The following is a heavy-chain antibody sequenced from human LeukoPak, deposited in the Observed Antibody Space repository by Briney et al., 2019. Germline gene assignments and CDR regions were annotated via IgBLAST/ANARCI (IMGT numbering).Heavy chain of an antibody. CDR1: GGSISSSSYY. CDR3: ARAEYYYDSSGYYYVGFDY. CDR2: IYYSGNT. J-gene: IGHJ4*02. D-gene: IGHD3-22*01. V-gene: IGHV4-39*07. Sequence: SETLSLTCTVSGGSISSSSYYWGWIRQPPGKGLGWIGSIYYSGNTHYNPSLKSRGTIAVDTSKNQFSLKLSSVTAADTAVYFCARAEYYYDSSGYYYVGFDYWGQGTLVTVSS.